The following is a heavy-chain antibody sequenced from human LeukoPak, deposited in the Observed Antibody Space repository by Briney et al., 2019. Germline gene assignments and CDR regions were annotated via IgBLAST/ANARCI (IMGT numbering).Heavy chain of an antibody. CDR2: VNHSGST. Sequence: SETLSLTCAVYGGSFSGYYWSWIRQPPGKGLEWIGEVNHSGSTNYNPSLKSRVTISVDTSKNQFSLKLSSVTAADTAVYYCARDLVTTVFYFDYWGQGTLVTVSS. D-gene: IGHD4-17*01. V-gene: IGHV4-34*01. CDR3: ARDLVTTVFYFDY. CDR1: GGSFSGYY. J-gene: IGHJ4*02.